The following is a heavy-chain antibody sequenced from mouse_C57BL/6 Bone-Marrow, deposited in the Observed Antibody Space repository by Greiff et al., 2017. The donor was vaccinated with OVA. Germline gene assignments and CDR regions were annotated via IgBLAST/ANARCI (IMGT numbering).Heavy chain of an antibody. Sequence: QVQLQQPGAELVRPGSSVKLSCKASGYTFTSYWMHWVKQRPIQGLEWIGNIDPSDSETHYNQKFKDKATLTVDKSSSTAYMQLSSLTSEDSAVYYCARAPGDYYGSRFDYWGQGTTLTVSS. CDR2: IDPSDSET. CDR3: ARAPGDYYGSRFDY. J-gene: IGHJ2*01. V-gene: IGHV1-52*01. CDR1: GYTFTSYW. D-gene: IGHD1-1*01.